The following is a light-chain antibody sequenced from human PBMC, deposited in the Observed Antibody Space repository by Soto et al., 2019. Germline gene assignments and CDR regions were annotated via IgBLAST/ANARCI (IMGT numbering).Light chain of an antibody. J-gene: IGKJ4*01. Sequence: IVLTQSPGTLSLSPGDRATLSCRASQSVSSSYLAWYQQKPGQAPRLLIYGASSRATGIPDRFSGSGSGTDFTLTISRLEPEDFALYYCQQYGSSPLTFGGGTKVEIK. CDR2: GAS. CDR1: QSVSSSY. CDR3: QQYGSSPLT. V-gene: IGKV3-20*01.